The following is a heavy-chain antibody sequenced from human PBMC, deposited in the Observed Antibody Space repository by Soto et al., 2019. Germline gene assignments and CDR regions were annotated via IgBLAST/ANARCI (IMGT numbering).Heavy chain of an antibody. CDR2: ISFDGSSK. J-gene: IGHJ4*02. CDR1: GFTFSSYA. D-gene: IGHD3-16*01. V-gene: IGHV3-30-3*01. CDR3: PRDHQDGGSFDF. Sequence: GGSLRLSCAASGFTFSSYAMHWVRQAPGKGLEWVAIISFDGSSKYYADSVKGRFTISRDNSKNTLYLQMNSLRAEDTAVYYCPRDHQDGGSFDFWVQGTLVTFSS.